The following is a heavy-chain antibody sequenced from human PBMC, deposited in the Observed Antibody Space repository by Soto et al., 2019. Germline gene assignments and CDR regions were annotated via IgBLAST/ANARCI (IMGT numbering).Heavy chain of an antibody. V-gene: IGHV1-46*03. D-gene: IGHD5-12*01. Sequence: GASVKVSCKASGYTFTSYYMHWVRQAPGQGLEWMGIINPSGGSTSYAQKFQGRVTMTRDTSTSTVYMELSSLRSEDTAVYYCARDKVEMATIHYGMDVWGQGTTVTAP. J-gene: IGHJ6*02. CDR2: INPSGGST. CDR3: ARDKVEMATIHYGMDV. CDR1: GYTFTSYY.